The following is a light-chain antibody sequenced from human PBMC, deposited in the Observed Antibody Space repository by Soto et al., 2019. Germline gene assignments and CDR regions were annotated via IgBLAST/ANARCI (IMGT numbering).Light chain of an antibody. Sequence: QSALTQPASVSGSPGQSITISCSGSSNDVGTYNLVSWYQQHPGKAPKLIIYEVSKRPSGFSNRFSGSKSGITASLTISGLQAEDEADYFCCSYANRSTVLFGGGTKLTVL. J-gene: IGLJ2*01. V-gene: IGLV2-23*02. CDR2: EVS. CDR3: CSYANRSTVL. CDR1: SNDVGTYNL.